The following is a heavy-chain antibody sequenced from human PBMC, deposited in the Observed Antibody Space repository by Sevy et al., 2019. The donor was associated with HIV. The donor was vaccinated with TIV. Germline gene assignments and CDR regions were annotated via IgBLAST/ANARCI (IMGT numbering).Heavy chain of an antibody. CDR2: ISSSSSTI. CDR1: GFTFSSYS. D-gene: IGHD3-10*01. Sequence: GGSLRLSCAASGFTFSSYSMHWVRQAPGKGLEWVSYISSSSSTIYYADSVKGRFTISRDNAKNSLYLQMNSLRAEDTAVYYCARITMVQGVITGEHWFDPWGQRTLVTVSS. J-gene: IGHJ5*02. V-gene: IGHV3-48*01. CDR3: ARITMVQGVITGEHWFDP.